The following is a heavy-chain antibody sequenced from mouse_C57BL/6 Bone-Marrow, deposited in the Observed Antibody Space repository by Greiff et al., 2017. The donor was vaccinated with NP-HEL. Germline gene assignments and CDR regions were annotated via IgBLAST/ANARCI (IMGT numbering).Heavy chain of an antibody. D-gene: IGHD1-1*01. CDR3: TEFPYYYGSSPWYFDV. CDR2: IDPEDGDT. Sequence: EVQLQQSGAELVRPGASVKLSCTASGFNIKDYYMHWVKQRPEQGLEWIGRIDPEDGDTEYAPKFQGKATMTADTSSNTAYLQLSSLTSEDTAVYYCTEFPYYYGSSPWYFDVWGTGTTVTVSS. J-gene: IGHJ1*03. V-gene: IGHV14-1*01. CDR1: GFNIKDYY.